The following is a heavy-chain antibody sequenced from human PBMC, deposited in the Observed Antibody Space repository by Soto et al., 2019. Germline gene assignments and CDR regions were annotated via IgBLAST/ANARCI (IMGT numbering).Heavy chain of an antibody. CDR3: ARGSPQNTVTRYYYYGMDV. V-gene: IGHV4-34*01. Sequence: PSETLSLTCAVYGGSFSGYYWSWIRLPPGKGLEWIGEINHSGSTNYNPSLKSRVTISVDTSKNQFSLKLSSVTAADTAVYYCARGSPQNTVTRYYYYGMDVWGQGTTVTVSS. CDR1: GGSFSGYY. J-gene: IGHJ6*02. D-gene: IGHD4-4*01. CDR2: INHSGST.